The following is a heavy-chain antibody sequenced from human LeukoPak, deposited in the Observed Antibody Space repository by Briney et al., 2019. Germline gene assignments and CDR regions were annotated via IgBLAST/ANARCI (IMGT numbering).Heavy chain of an antibody. CDR1: GFIFSTSW. V-gene: IGHV3-7*03. D-gene: IGHD2-8*01. CDR2: INLDGSEK. Sequence: GGSLRLSCTASGFIFSTSWMTWVRQAPGKGLEWVANINLDGSEKYYVDSVKGRFTISRDNAKNSLYLQMNSLRAEDTAVYYCATAVAMVYAMFDYWGQGTLVTVSS. CDR3: ATAVAMVYAMFDY. J-gene: IGHJ4*02.